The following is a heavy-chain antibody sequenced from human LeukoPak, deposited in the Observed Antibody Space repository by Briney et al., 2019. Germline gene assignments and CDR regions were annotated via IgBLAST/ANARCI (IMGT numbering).Heavy chain of an antibody. D-gene: IGHD3-22*01. CDR3: ARPSHDTSGYYFGF. Sequence: GGSLRLSCAASGFTFSIYWMHWVRQAPGKGLVWVSHINGDGSDTTYADSVKGRFSISRDNAKNTLYLQMNSLRAEDTAVDYCARPSHDTSGYYFGFWGQGTPVTVSS. CDR1: GFTFSIYW. V-gene: IGHV3-74*03. CDR2: INGDGSDT. J-gene: IGHJ4*02.